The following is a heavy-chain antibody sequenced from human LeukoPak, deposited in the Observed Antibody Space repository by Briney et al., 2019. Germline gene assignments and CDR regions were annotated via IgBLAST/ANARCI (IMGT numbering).Heavy chain of an antibody. J-gene: IGHJ6*04. CDR3: AELGITMIGGV. D-gene: IGHD3-10*02. CDR2: ISSSGSTI. CDR1: GFTFSSYE. Sequence: GGSLRLSCAPSGFTFSSYEMNWVRQAPGKGLEWVSYISSSGSTIYYADSVKGRFTISRDNAKNSLYLQMNSLRAEDTAVYYCAELGITMIGGVWGKGGTVTISS. V-gene: IGHV3-48*03.